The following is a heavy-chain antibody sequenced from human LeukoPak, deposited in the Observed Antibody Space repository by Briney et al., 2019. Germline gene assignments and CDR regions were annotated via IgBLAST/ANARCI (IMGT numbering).Heavy chain of an antibody. CDR1: GYTFTSYG. J-gene: IGHJ4*02. D-gene: IGHD4-17*01. Sequence: ASVTVSFKASGYTFTSYGITWVRQAPGQGLEWMGWINAKNGNTDCAQKLQGRVTMTADTSTSTAYMEVRSLRSDDTAVYYCARGGVTSNLFDYWGQGTLVTVSS. CDR3: ARGGVTSNLFDY. V-gene: IGHV1-18*01. CDR2: INAKNGNT.